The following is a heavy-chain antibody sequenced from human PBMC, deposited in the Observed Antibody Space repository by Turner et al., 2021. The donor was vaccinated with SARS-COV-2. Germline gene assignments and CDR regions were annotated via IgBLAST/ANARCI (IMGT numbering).Heavy chain of an antibody. CDR2: NTDSGRT. CDR3: AGHTSSPKLPDWFDP. Sequence: QQLLQESGPGLVKPSETLCLTCTFSGDSISSSSHYWGWIRQRPGKGLEWIGGNTDSGRTYHKTSLKSRDTIAVDTSKNQCSLRLSYVAADDTAVYYCAGHTSSPKLPDWFDPWGQGTLVTVSS. CDR1: GDSISSSSHY. V-gene: IGHV4-39*01. D-gene: IGHD6-13*01. J-gene: IGHJ5*02.